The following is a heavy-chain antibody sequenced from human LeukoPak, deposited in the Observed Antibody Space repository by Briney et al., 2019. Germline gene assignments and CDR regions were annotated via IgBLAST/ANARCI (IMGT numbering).Heavy chain of an antibody. J-gene: IGHJ3*01. D-gene: IGHD2-15*01. CDR3: AKDRESYCIGVYCHSPGFDL. Sequence: GGSLRLSCAASGFTFSSHGMHWVRQSPGKGLEWATTISYDGSSNYYADSVKGRFTISRDNSENTLYLQMNSLRAEDTALYFCAKDRESYCIGVYCHSPGFDLWGQGTMVTVSS. V-gene: IGHV3-30*18. CDR1: GFTFSSHG. CDR2: ISYDGSSN.